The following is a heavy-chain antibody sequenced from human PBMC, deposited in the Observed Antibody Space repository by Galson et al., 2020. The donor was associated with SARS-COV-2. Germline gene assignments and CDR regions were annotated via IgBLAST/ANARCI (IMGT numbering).Heavy chain of an antibody. CDR3: VRHTEATNWQEYINV. Sequence: KIGESLKISCQGSGFSFANYWIGWVRQMPGKGLEWMGLVYGGDSDVIYSPAFQGKVTMSAAKSINTAYLQWTSLKASDTATYFCVRHTEATNWQEYINVWGQGTAITVSS. CDR2: VYGGDSDV. V-gene: IGHV5-51*01. J-gene: IGHJ6*01. D-gene: IGHD2-15*01. CDR1: GFSFANYW.